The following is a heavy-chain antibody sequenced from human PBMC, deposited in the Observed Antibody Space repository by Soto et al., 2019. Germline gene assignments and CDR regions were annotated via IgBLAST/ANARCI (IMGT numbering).Heavy chain of an antibody. CDR3: ARAASSGWYGASYFDY. CDR2: ISSSGNYI. Sequence: PGGSLRLSCAASGSLFSNNDMNWVRQAPGKGLEWVSSISSSGNYIFYADSVEGRFTVSRDNAKNSLYLQMNSLRAEDTAVFYCARAASSGWYGASYFDYWGQGTQFTVSS. CDR1: GSLFSNND. J-gene: IGHJ4*02. D-gene: IGHD6-19*01. V-gene: IGHV3-21*01.